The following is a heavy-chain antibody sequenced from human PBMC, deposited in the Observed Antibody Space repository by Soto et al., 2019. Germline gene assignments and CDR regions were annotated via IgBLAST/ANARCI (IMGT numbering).Heavy chain of an antibody. V-gene: IGHV3-30-3*01. CDR3: ARFGYSSSPRYYYYGMDV. D-gene: IGHD6-6*01. J-gene: IGHJ6*02. CDR1: GFTFSSYA. CDR2: ISYDGSNK. Sequence: GGSLRLSCAASGFTFSSYAMHWVRQGPGKGLEWVAVISYDGSNKYYADSVKGRFTISRDNSKNTLYLQMNSLRAEDTAVYYCARFGYSSSPRYYYYGMDVWGQGTTVTVSS.